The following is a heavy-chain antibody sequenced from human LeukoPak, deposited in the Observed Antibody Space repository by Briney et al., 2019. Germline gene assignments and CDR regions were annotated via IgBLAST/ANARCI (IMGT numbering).Heavy chain of an antibody. V-gene: IGHV1-8*01. D-gene: IGHD3-3*01. CDR3: AREYYDFWSGYYKRLDV. J-gene: IGHJ6*04. Sequence: GASVKVSCKASGYTFTSYDINWVRQATGQGLEWMGWMNPNSGNTGYAQKFQGRVTITRNTSISTAYMELSSLRSEDTAVYYCAREYYDFWSGYYKRLDVWGKGTTVTVSS. CDR1: GYTFTSYD. CDR2: MNPNSGNT.